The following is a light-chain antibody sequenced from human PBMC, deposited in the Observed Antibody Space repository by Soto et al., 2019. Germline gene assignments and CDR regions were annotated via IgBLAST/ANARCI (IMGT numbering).Light chain of an antibody. CDR3: QQYGSSRT. J-gene: IGKJ2*01. V-gene: IGKV3-20*01. CDR1: QSVSSSY. CDR2: GAS. Sequence: EIVLTQSPGTLSLSPGERATLSCRASQSVSSSYLAGYQQKTGQAPRLLIYGASSRATGIPDRFSGSGSGTDFTLTISRLEPEDFAVYYCQQYGSSRTFGQGTKLEIK.